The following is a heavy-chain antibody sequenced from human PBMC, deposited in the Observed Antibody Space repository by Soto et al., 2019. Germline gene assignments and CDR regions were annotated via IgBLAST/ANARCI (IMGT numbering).Heavy chain of an antibody. CDR1: GGSISDDTYY. V-gene: IGHV4-39*01. J-gene: IGHJ5*02. CDR3: ARLHCDGPNCVPLDP. CDR2: IYYSGTS. Sequence: QLQLQESGPGLVKPSETLSLTCTVSGGSISDDTYYWGWIRQPPGKGLEWIGSIYYSGTSSYNPSLKGRVTMSVETSKKQLSLRLSSVTAADTAVYYCARLHCDGPNCVPLDPWGQGTLVIVSS. D-gene: IGHD2-21*01.